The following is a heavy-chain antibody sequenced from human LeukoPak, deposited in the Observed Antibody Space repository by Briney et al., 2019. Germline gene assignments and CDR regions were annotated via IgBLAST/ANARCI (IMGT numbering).Heavy chain of an antibody. CDR3: ARRATTERGHSYGLDY. J-gene: IGHJ4*02. Sequence: GGSLRLSCAASGFTFSSYSMNWVRQAPGKGLEWVSSISSSSSYIYYAGSVKGRFTISRDNAKNSLYLQMNSLRAEDTAVYYCARRATTERGHSYGLDYWGQGTLVTVSS. D-gene: IGHD5-18*01. CDR1: GFTFSSYS. V-gene: IGHV3-21*01. CDR2: ISSSSSYI.